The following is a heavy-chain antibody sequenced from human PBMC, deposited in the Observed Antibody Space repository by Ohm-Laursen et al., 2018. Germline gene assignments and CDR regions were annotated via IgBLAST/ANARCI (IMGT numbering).Heavy chain of an antibody. Sequence: SETLSLTCSVYGGSFSGYYWNWIRQPPGKGLEWIGEINHSRSTKYNSSFKSRVTISVDTSKNQFSLKLSSVTAADTAVYYCARGFSGWWDRIDYWGQGILVTVSS. J-gene: IGHJ4*02. CDR3: ARGFSGWWDRIDY. D-gene: IGHD6-19*01. V-gene: IGHV4-34*01. CDR1: GGSFSGYY. CDR2: INHSRST.